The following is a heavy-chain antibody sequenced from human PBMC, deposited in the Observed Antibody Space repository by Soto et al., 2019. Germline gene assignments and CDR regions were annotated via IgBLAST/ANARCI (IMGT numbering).Heavy chain of an antibody. D-gene: IGHD1-26*01. CDR3: ARDGGWEPRWFDP. CDR2: IYYSGST. Sequence: QVQLQESGPGLVKPSQTLSLTCTVSGGSISSGGYYWSWIRQHPGKGLEWIGYIYYSGSTYYNPSLKSRVSISVDTSKNQFSLKLSSVTAADTAVYYCARDGGWEPRWFDPWGQGTLVTVSS. J-gene: IGHJ5*02. V-gene: IGHV4-31*03. CDR1: GGSISSGGYY.